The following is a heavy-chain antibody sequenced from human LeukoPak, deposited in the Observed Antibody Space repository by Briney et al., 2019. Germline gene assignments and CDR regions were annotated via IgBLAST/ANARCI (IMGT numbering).Heavy chain of an antibody. CDR3: VRLVGSRSCSGGTCYSDY. J-gene: IGHJ4*02. Sequence: GGSLRLSCAASGFTFSSYGMHWVRQAPGKGLEWVSVISYDGSNKYYADSVKGRFTISRDNAKNSLYLQMNSLRDEDTAVYYCVRLVGSRSCSGGTCYSDYWGQGTLVTVSS. CDR1: GFTFSSYG. D-gene: IGHD2-15*01. V-gene: IGHV3-30*03. CDR2: ISYDGSNK.